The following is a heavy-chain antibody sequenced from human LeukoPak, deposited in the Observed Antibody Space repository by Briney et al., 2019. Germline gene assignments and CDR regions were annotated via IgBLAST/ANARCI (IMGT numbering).Heavy chain of an antibody. J-gene: IGHJ5*02. D-gene: IGHD4-23*01. Sequence: SETLSLTCAVYGGSFSGYYWSWIRQPPGKGLEWIGEINHSGSTNYNPSLKSRVTISVDTSKNQFSLKLSSVTAADTAVYYCARALSRLYYGGNFNIWFDPWGQGTLVTVSS. CDR1: GGSFSGYY. CDR2: INHSGST. V-gene: IGHV4-34*01. CDR3: ARALSRLYYGGNFNIWFDP.